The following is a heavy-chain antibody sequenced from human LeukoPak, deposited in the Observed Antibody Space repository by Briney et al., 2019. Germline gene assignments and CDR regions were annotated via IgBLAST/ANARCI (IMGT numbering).Heavy chain of an antibody. Sequence: PGGSLRLSCAASGFTFSSYAMHWVRQAPGKGLEWVAVISYDGSNKYYADSVKGRFTISRDNSKNTLYLQMNSLRAEDTAVYYCARGGRNTEKYYYYYGMDVWGQGTTVTVSS. V-gene: IGHV3-30-3*01. CDR1: GFTFSSYA. CDR2: ISYDGSNK. J-gene: IGHJ6*02. D-gene: IGHD2-8*02. CDR3: ARGGRNTEKYYYYYGMDV.